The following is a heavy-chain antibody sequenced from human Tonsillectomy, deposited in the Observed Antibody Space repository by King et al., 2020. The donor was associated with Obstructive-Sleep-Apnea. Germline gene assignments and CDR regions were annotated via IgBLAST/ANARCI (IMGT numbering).Heavy chain of an antibody. D-gene: IGHD3-22*01. CDR2: ISYDGSDK. Sequence: QLVQSGGGVVQPGRSLRLSCAASGFTFSSYGMHWVRQAPGKGLEWVAVISYDGSDKYYADSVKGRFTISRDNSKNTLYLQMNSLRAEDTAVYYCAKDHRPATYYYDNSGYYPDYWGQGTLVTVSS. CDR3: AKDHRPATYYYDNSGYYPDY. CDR1: GFTFSSYG. V-gene: IGHV3-30*18. J-gene: IGHJ4*02.